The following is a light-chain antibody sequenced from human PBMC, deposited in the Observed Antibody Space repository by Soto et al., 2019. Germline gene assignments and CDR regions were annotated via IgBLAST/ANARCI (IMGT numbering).Light chain of an antibody. Sequence: QSVLTQPASVSGSPGQSITISCTGTSSDVGGYNYVSWYQHHPGKAPKLMIFDVSNRPSGVSNRFSGSKSGNTASLTISGLQPEDEADNYCSSNPTGNTGQIVFGTGTKVTVL. CDR3: SSNPTGNTGQIV. V-gene: IGLV2-14*03. CDR1: SSDVGGYNY. J-gene: IGLJ1*01. CDR2: DVS.